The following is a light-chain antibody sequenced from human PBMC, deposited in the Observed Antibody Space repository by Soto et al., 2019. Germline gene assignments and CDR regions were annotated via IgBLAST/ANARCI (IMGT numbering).Light chain of an antibody. J-gene: IGLJ1*01. V-gene: IGLV1-40*01. CDR2: GNS. CDR3: QSYDSSLSGSL. Sequence: QSVLTQPPSVSGAPGQRVTISCTGSSSNIGAGYDVHWYQQLPGTAPKLLIYGNSNRPSGVPDRFSGSKSGTSASLAITGLQADDEADYYCQSYDSSLSGSLFGTGTKVTVL. CDR1: SSNIGAGYD.